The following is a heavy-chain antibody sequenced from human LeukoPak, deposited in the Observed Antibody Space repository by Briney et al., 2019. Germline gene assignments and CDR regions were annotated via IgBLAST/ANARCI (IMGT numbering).Heavy chain of an antibody. V-gene: IGHV4-4*07. CDR3: AREGTSSSWYGVDY. Sequence: SETLSLTCTVSGGSISSYYWSWLRQPAGKGLEWIGRIYTSGSTNYNPSLKSRVTMSVDTSKNQFSLKLSSVTAADTAVYYCAREGTSSSWYGVDYWGQGTLVTVSS. CDR2: IYTSGST. D-gene: IGHD6-13*01. CDR1: GGSISSYY. J-gene: IGHJ4*02.